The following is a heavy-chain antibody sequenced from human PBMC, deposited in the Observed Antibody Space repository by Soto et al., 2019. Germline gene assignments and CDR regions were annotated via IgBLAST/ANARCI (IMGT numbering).Heavy chain of an antibody. V-gene: IGHV2-5*02. D-gene: IGHD2-15*01. J-gene: IGHJ3*02. CDR2: IYWDDDK. CDR3: ENRPNDGGNAVGALDI. CDR1: GFSLSASGVG. Sequence: QITLKGSGPTLVKPTQTLTLTCTFSGFSLSASGVGVVWVSQPPGKALEWLALIYWDDDKRYSPSLKSRLTITKDTSKNQLVLTTTIIAPSNTATYYCENRPNDGGNAVGALDIWGQGTMVTVYS.